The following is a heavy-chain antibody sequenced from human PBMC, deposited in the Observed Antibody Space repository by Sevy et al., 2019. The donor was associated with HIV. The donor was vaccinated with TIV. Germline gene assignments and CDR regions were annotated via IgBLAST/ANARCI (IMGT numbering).Heavy chain of an antibody. Sequence: GGSLRLSCAASGFTFTTYTMNWVRQAPGKGLEWVASISGSSNYIYYADSVKGRFTISRDNAQESVFLQMNSLRAEDTAVYYCARPYGSGSWEAFDIWGQGTMVTVSS. D-gene: IGHD3-10*01. CDR2: ISGSSNYI. J-gene: IGHJ3*02. CDR3: ARPYGSGSWEAFDI. V-gene: IGHV3-21*01. CDR1: GFTFTTYT.